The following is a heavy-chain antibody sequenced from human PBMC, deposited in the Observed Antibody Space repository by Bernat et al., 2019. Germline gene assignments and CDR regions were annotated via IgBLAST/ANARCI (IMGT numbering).Heavy chain of an antibody. CDR1: GFTFSSYS. CDR2: ISSSSYI. V-gene: IGHV3-21*05. CDR3: ARVHRNPTVTTGYYYYYMDV. D-gene: IGHD4-17*01. Sequence: EVQLVESGGGLVKPGGSLRLSCAASGFTFSSYSMNWVRQAPGKGLEWVSYISSSSYIYYAYSVKGRFTISRDNAKNSLYLQMNSLRAEDTAVYYCARVHRNPTVTTGYYYYYMDVWGKGTTVTVSS. J-gene: IGHJ6*03.